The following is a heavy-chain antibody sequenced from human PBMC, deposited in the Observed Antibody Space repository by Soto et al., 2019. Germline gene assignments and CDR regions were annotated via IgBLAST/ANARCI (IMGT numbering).Heavy chain of an antibody. D-gene: IGHD6-6*01. CDR1: GFTFSSYA. Sequence: PGGSLRLSCAASGFTFSSYAMIWVRQAPGKGLEWVSAISGSGASSYYADSVKGRFTISRDNSQHTLYLQMNSLRADDTAVYHCAKAMTPYCSSSIPGWGQGTLVTVSS. CDR3: AKAMTPYCSSSIPG. J-gene: IGHJ4*02. CDR2: ISGSGASS. V-gene: IGHV3-23*01.